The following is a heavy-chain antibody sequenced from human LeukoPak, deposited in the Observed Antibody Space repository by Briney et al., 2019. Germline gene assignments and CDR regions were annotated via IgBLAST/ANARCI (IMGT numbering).Heavy chain of an antibody. CDR3: ARLVGYGQVDY. J-gene: IGHJ4*02. V-gene: IGHV6-1*01. D-gene: IGHD6-13*01. CDR1: GDSVSSNSAS. CDR2: TYYRSKWYN. Sequence: SQTLSLTCAISGDSVSSNSASWTWIRQSPSRGLEWLGKTYYRSKWYNEYAESVKSRITINPDTSKNQLSLQLNSVTPEDTAVYYCARLVGYGQVDYWGQGTLVIVSS.